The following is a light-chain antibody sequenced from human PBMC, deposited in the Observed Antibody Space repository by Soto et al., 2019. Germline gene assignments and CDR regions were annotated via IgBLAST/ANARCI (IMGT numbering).Light chain of an antibody. CDR1: QSISTW. CDR3: QQYSSFSYT. J-gene: IGKJ2*01. CDR2: KAS. Sequence: DIQMTQSPSTLSASVGDRVSISCRASQSISTWLAWYQQKPGKAPNLLIYKASTLQSGVPSRFSGGGSGTEFTLTISSLQPDDFANYYCQQYSSFSYTFGPGTKVDMK. V-gene: IGKV1-5*03.